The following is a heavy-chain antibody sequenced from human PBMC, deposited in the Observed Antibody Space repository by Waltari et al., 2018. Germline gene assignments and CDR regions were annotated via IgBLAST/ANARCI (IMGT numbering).Heavy chain of an antibody. J-gene: IGHJ4*02. Sequence: EVQLVESGGGQVKPGGSMGLSCFGSGFTFSNYSMNWVRVAPGKGLDWVSSIGISTTYKFYADSVKGRFTVSRDNAKNSVYLQMNNLRVEDTAVYYCARGPWAPLDYWGQGVLVTVSS. V-gene: IGHV3-21*02. CDR1: GFTFSNYS. CDR3: ARGPWAPLDY. CDR2: IGISTTYK.